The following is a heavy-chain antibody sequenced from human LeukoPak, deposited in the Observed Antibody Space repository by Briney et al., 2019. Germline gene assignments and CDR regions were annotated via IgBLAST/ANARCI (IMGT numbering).Heavy chain of an antibody. CDR1: GFAFNNYD. CDR3: ARSYGTKLSYYYYYMDV. Sequence: GGSLRLSCAASGFAFNNYDMHWVRQATGEALEWVAVINTDGKAAYAASVRGRFTTSRENAKNSLFLQMNSLRPEDTAMYYCARSYGTKLSYYYYYMDVWGKGTTVTVSS. CDR2: INTDGKA. D-gene: IGHD1-14*01. V-gene: IGHV3-13*01. J-gene: IGHJ6*03.